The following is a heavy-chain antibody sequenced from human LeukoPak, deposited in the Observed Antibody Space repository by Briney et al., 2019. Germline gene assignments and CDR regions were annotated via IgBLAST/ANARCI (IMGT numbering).Heavy chain of an antibody. CDR1: GGSFSGYY. D-gene: IGHD5/OR15-5a*01. Sequence: PSETLSLACAVYGGSFSGYYWTWIRQPPGKGLEWIGEINHSGSTNYNPSLKSGVTISIDTSKNQFSLRLTSVTAADTAVYFCATLVSTRYYFDYWGQGTLVTVSS. J-gene: IGHJ4*02. V-gene: IGHV4-34*01. CDR3: ATLVSTRYYFDY. CDR2: INHSGST.